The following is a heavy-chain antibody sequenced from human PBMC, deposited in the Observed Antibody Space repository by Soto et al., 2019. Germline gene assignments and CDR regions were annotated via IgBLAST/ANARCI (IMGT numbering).Heavy chain of an antibody. Sequence: QVQLQESGPGLVKPSGTLSLTCAVSGGSVSSNNWWSWVRQSPGKGLEWMGEISHSGSAHYNPSLKSRATISLDKSKNLFSLRLTSVTAADTAVYYCARVPGVVVSADDAFDIWGPGTRVIVSS. V-gene: IGHV4-4*02. CDR3: ARVPGVVVSADDAFDI. CDR2: ISHSGSA. D-gene: IGHD2-21*02. J-gene: IGHJ3*02. CDR1: GGSVSSNNW.